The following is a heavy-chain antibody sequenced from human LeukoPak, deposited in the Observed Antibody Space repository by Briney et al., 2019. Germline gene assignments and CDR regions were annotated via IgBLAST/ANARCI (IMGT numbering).Heavy chain of an antibody. Sequence: SETLSLTCSVSGDSVSRSDSYWDWIRQPPGKGLEWIGTIYHSGRTYYSPSLKSRVTMSVDPSNHQFSLNLRSVTAADTAVYYCARRRYYDGSGYLEWGQGTLLSVSS. J-gene: IGHJ1*01. CDR3: ARRRYYDGSGYLE. CDR1: GDSVSRSDSY. CDR2: IYHSGRT. D-gene: IGHD3-22*01. V-gene: IGHV4-39*01.